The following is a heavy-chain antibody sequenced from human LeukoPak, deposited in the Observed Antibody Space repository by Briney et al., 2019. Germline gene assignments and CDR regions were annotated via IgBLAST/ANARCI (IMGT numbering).Heavy chain of an antibody. J-gene: IGHJ4*02. V-gene: IGHV3-48*03. CDR3: TRVVVPRDAAMGV. CDR2: IGSSAYTI. Sequence: PGGSLRLSCAASGFALSTYEMNWVRQAPGKGLEGVSYIGSSAYTIYHADFVKGRFTISRDNAKNSLYLQMNSLRAEDTAVYYCTRVVVPRDAAMGVWGQGTLVTVSS. CDR1: GFALSTYE. D-gene: IGHD5-18*01.